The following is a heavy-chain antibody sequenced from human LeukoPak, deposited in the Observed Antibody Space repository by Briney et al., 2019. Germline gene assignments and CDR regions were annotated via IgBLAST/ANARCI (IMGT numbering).Heavy chain of an antibody. CDR2: IDWDDDK. Sequence: PTLVNPTQALTLTCTFSGFSLSTNGMCVSWIRQPPGKALEWLARIDWDDDKYYSSSLRTRLTISKDTSKNQVVLTMTNMDPVDTATYYCARISDYGSRSSPYYFDYWGQGTLVTVSS. V-gene: IGHV2-70*11. J-gene: IGHJ4*02. CDR1: GFSLSTNGMC. D-gene: IGHD3-10*01. CDR3: ARISDYGSRSSPYYFDY.